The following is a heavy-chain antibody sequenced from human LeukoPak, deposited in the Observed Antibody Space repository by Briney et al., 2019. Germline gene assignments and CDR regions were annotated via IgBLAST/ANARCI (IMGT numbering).Heavy chain of an antibody. J-gene: IGHJ4*02. Sequence: GGSLRLSCAASRFTFSSDAMTWVRQAPGEGLEWVSTVTGSDDTTYYADSVKGRFTISRDYSKNTVHLQLNNLRAEDTAMYYCAKGPQLYSGYHPDYWGQGTLVTVSS. V-gene: IGHV3-23*01. CDR3: AKGPQLYSGYHPDY. CDR2: VTGSDDTT. CDR1: RFTFSSDA. D-gene: IGHD5-12*01.